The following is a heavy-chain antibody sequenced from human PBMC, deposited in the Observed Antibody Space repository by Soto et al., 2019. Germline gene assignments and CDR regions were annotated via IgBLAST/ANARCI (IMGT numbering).Heavy chain of an antibody. Sequence: QVQLVESGGGVVQPGRSLRLSCAASGFTFSSYGMHWVRQAPGKGLEWVAVISYDGSNKYYADSVKGRFTISRDNSKNTLYLQMNSLRAEDTAVDYCAKDAESDYGSGSYFDYWGQGTLVTVSS. CDR2: ISYDGSNK. D-gene: IGHD3-10*01. J-gene: IGHJ4*02. CDR3: AKDAESDYGSGSYFDY. CDR1: GFTFSSYG. V-gene: IGHV3-30*18.